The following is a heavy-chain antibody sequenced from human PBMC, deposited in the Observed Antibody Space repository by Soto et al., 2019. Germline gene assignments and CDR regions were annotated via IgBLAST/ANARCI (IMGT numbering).Heavy chain of an antibody. V-gene: IGHV3-33*01. Sequence: QVQLVESGGGVVQPGGSLSLSCAGSGFTFNTYGCPWAPQPPGRGRGGVQVFGKDGRGYSYANSVKGRFTISGDNSKNTLYLQMSSLRAEDTAVYFCARRQISPPTRGAAAARGGMDVWGHGTTVTVSS. J-gene: IGHJ6*02. D-gene: IGHD6-13*01. CDR2: FGKDGRGY. CDR3: ARRQISPPTRGAAAARGGMDV. CDR1: GFTFNTYG.